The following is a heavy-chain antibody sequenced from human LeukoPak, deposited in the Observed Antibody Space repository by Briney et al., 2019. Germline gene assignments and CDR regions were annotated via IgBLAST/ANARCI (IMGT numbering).Heavy chain of an antibody. Sequence: SQALSLTCTVSGGSISSGDYYWSWIRQPPGKGLEWIGYIYYSGSTYYNPSLKSRVTISVDTSKNQFSLKLSSVTAADTAVYYCARGTTHRDLDYWGQGTLVNLSS. J-gene: IGHJ4*02. CDR3: ARGTTHRDLDY. V-gene: IGHV4-30-4*08. D-gene: IGHD1-1*01. CDR2: IYYSGST. CDR1: GGSISSGDYY.